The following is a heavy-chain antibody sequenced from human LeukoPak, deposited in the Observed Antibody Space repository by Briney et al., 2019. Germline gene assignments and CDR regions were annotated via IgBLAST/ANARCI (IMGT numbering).Heavy chain of an antibody. CDR1: GFTFSNYA. V-gene: IGHV3-33*08. Sequence: SGGSLRLSCAASGFTFSNYAMSWVRQAPGKGLEWVAVIWYDGSNKYYADSVKGRFTISRDNSKNTLYLQMNSLRAEDTAVYYCARGFDYWGQGTLVTVSS. CDR2: IWYDGSNK. CDR3: ARGFDY. J-gene: IGHJ4*02.